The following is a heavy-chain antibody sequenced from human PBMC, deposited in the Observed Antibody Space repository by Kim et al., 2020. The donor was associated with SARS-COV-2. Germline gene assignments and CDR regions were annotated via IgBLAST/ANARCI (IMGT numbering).Heavy chain of an antibody. V-gene: IGHV4-59*11. Sequence: SETLSLTCTVSGGSISSHYWSWIRQPPGKGLELIGYISYSGSTNYNPSLKSRVTISVDTSKNQFSLKLSSATAADTAVYYCARWVRGWNGGGWFDPWGQGTLVTVSS. D-gene: IGHD1-1*01. J-gene: IGHJ5*02. CDR1: GGSISSHY. CDR3: ARWVRGWNGGGWFDP. CDR2: ISYSGST.